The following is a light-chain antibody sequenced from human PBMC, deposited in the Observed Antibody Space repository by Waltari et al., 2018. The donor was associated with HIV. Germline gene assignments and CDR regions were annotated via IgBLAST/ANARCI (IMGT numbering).Light chain of an antibody. V-gene: IGKV3D-15*01. J-gene: IGKJ4*01. CDR2: HSS. Sequence: DILLTQSPATISVYPGGRVTVSCSASQNVDDKLAWYQQKPGQSPRLLIYHSSVRAAGVPTRFGGAGSATNFTLTITSLQSEDFALYFCQQYHHWPPFTFGGGSRVELK. CDR3: QQYHHWPPFT. CDR1: QNVDDK.